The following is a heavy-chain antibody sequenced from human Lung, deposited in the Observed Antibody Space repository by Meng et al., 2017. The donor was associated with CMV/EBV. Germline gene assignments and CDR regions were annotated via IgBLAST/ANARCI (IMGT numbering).Heavy chain of an antibody. D-gene: IGHD3-3*01. CDR3: ARAGRRITTFGVVIKRGGGVYYYYGMDV. J-gene: IGHJ6*02. CDR1: GYTFTSYD. V-gene: IGHV1-8*03. Sequence: ASVXVSXKASGYTFTSYDINWVRQATGQGLEWMGWMNPNSGNTGYAQKFQGRVTITRNTSISTAYMELSSLRSEDTAVYYCARAGRRITTFGVVIKRGGGVYYYYGMDVWXQGTTVTVSS. CDR2: MNPNSGNT.